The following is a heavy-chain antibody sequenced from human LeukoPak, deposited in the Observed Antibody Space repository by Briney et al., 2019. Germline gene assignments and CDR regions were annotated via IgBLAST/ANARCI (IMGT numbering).Heavy chain of an antibody. Sequence: SVKVSCKASGGTFSSYAISWVRQAPGQGLEWMGRIIPILGIANYAQKFQGRVTITADKSTSTAYMELSSLRSEDTAVYYCARDRVVGATTRVYYYGMDVWGQGTTVTVSS. V-gene: IGHV1-69*04. D-gene: IGHD1-26*01. CDR3: ARDRVVGATTRVYYYGMDV. CDR1: GGTFSSYA. CDR2: IIPILGIA. J-gene: IGHJ6*02.